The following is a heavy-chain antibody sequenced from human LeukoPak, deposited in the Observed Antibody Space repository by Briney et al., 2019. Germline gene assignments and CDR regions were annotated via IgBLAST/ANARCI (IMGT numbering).Heavy chain of an antibody. CDR1: GGSISSYY. CDR3: ARKTYGDYVDY. CDR2: IYNSGST. V-gene: IGHV4-59*01. J-gene: IGHJ4*02. Sequence: SETLSLTCTVSGGSISSYYWSWIRQPPGKGLEWIGYIYNSGSTNYNPSLKSRVTISIDTSKNQFSLKLSSVTAADTAVYYCARKTYGDYVDYWGQGTLVTVSS. D-gene: IGHD4/OR15-4a*01.